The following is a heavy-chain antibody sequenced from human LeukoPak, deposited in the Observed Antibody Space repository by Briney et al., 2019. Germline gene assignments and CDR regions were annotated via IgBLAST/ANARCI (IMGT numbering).Heavy chain of an antibody. V-gene: IGHV3-21*01. CDR2: ISSSSSYI. Sequence: PGGSLRLSCAASGFTFSSYSMNWVRQAPGKGLEWVSSISSSSSYIYYADSVKGRFTISRDNAKNSLYLQMNSLRAEDTAVYYCARGHHDYDGTEPDYWGQGTLVTVSS. CDR1: GFTFSSYS. J-gene: IGHJ4*02. CDR3: ARGHHDYDGTEPDY. D-gene: IGHD4-23*01.